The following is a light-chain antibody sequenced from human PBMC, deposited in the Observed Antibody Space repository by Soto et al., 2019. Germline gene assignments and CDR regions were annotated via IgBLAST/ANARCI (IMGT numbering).Light chain of an antibody. V-gene: IGKV3-15*01. Sequence: EVVMTQSPSILSLSPGAGVTLSCWASQPVSAKLAWYQQKPGQAPRLLIYGASARDSGIPAGFSGSGSGTEFSFTVTSLQSEDFAVYYCQQYDQWPITFGQGTRLEI. CDR1: QPVSAK. CDR3: QQYDQWPIT. J-gene: IGKJ5*01. CDR2: GAS.